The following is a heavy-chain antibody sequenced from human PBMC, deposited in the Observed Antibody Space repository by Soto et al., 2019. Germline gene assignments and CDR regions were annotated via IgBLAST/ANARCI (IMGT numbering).Heavy chain of an antibody. CDR1: RFTFTNYP. D-gene: IGHD6-19*01. J-gene: IGHJ4*02. CDR3: AKGKTSGWYYFDS. CDR2: ISASGRDT. V-gene: IGHV3-23*01. Sequence: GGSLRLSCAASRFTFTNYPMSWVPQAPGKGLEWVSGISASGRDTYYADSVKDRFTISRDGSKNTLYLQMNSLRAEDTAIYYCAKGKTSGWYYFDSWGQGALVTVSS.